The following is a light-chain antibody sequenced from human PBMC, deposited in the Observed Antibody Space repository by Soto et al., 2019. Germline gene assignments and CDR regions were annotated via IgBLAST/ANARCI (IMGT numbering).Light chain of an antibody. Sequence: QSALTQPASVSGSPGQSITISCTGSSSDVGDYNLVSWYQQHPGQAPKLILYEGNKRPSGVSDRFSGSKSGNTASLTISGLRPEDEADYHCYSYAGAYTWVFGGGTKLTVL. CDR3: YSYAGAYTWV. CDR1: SSDVGDYNL. J-gene: IGLJ3*02. CDR2: EGN. V-gene: IGLV2-23*01.